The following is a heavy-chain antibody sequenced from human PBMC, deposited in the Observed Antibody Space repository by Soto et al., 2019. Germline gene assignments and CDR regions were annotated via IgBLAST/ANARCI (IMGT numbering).Heavy chain of an antibody. CDR2: IKKDGSQI. CDR3: ARDVSPGSSSLYLHAFDI. J-gene: IGHJ3*02. Sequence: EVQLVESGGGLVQPGGSLRLSCVASGFSFGSSWMTWVRQAPGKGLEWVANIKKDGSQISYLDSVRGRFTISRDNAKNSLYLQMNSLRAEDTALYYCARDVSPGSSSLYLHAFDIWSQGTMVTVSS. D-gene: IGHD6-13*01. V-gene: IGHV3-7*05. CDR1: GFSFGSSW.